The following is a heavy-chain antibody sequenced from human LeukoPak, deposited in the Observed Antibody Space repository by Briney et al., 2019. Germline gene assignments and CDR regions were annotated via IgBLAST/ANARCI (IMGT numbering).Heavy chain of an antibody. Sequence: GGSLRLSCAASGFFFNDYAMHWVRQAPGKGLEWVSVISWDGGGTYYGDSVRGRFTISRDNSKNSLYLQMSSLRPEDTGFYYCTKGGVTIFGENNWFDSWGQGTLVTVSS. D-gene: IGHD3-3*01. J-gene: IGHJ5*01. CDR2: ISWDGGGT. CDR3: TKGGVTIFGENNWFDS. V-gene: IGHV3-43D*03. CDR1: GFFFNDYA.